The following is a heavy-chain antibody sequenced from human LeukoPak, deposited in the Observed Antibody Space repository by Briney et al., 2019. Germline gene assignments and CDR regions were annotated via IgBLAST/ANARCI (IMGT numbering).Heavy chain of an antibody. D-gene: IGHD3-10*01. CDR1: GGSIRSGSYY. CDR3: ARSRGWFDP. Sequence: PSETLSLTCTVSGGSIRSGSYYWSWIRQPAGKGLEWIGRIYTSGSTNYNPSLKSRVTISVDTSKNQFSLKLSSVTAADTAVYYCARSRGWFDPWGQGTLVTVSS. CDR2: IYTSGST. V-gene: IGHV4-61*02. J-gene: IGHJ5*02.